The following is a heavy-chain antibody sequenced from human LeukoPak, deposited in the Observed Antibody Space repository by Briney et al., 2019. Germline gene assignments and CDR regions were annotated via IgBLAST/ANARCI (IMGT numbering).Heavy chain of an antibody. D-gene: IGHD3-3*01. V-gene: IGHV1-2*02. Sequence: ASVTVSFKASGYTFTVYYMHWVRQAPGQGLEWMGWINPNSGGTNYAQKFQGRVTMTRDTSISTAYMELSRLRSDDTAVYYCARDPFRYDFWSGYYRNWFDPWGQGTLVTVSS. CDR1: GYTFTVYY. CDR3: ARDPFRYDFWSGYYRNWFDP. CDR2: INPNSGGT. J-gene: IGHJ5*02.